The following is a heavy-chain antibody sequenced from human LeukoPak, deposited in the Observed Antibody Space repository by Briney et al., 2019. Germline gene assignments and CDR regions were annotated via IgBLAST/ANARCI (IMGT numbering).Heavy chain of an antibody. D-gene: IGHD3-22*01. CDR1: GFTFGDYA. V-gene: IGHV3-9*01. J-gene: IGHJ6*02. CDR3: AKDIDYDSSGYTRMDV. Sequence: GGSLRLSCTASGFTFGDYAMHWVRQAPGKGLEWVSGISWNSGSIGYADSVKGRFTISGDNAKNSLYLQMNSLRAEDTALYYCAKDIDYDSSGYTRMDVWGQGTTVTVSS. CDR2: ISWNSGSI.